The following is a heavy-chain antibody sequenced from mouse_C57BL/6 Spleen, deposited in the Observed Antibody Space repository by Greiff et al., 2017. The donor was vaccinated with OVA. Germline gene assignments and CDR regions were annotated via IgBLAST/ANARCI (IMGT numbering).Heavy chain of an antibody. CDR2: ISDGGSYT. CDR3: ARDGY. J-gene: IGHJ2*01. Sequence: EVQLVESGGGLVKPGGSLKLSCAASGFTFSSYAMSWVRQTPEKRLEWVATISDGGSYTYYPDNVKGRFTISRDNAKNNLYLQMSHLKSEDTAMYYCARDGYWGQGTTLTVSS. V-gene: IGHV5-4*01. CDR1: GFTFSSYA.